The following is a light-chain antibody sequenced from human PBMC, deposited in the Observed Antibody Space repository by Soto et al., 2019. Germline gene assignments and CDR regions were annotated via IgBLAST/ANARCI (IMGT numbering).Light chain of an antibody. V-gene: IGKV3-20*01. CDR2: ATS. CDR3: QQYVSSPPS. CDR1: QTVNSDY. J-gene: IGKJ5*01. Sequence: EIVLTQSPGTLSLSPGETATLSCRASQTVNSDYLAWFQQRPGQAPRLLIFATSRRATDIPDRFSGGGSGTDFTLTISRLEPEDFAVYYCQQYVSSPPSFGQGTRLEIK.